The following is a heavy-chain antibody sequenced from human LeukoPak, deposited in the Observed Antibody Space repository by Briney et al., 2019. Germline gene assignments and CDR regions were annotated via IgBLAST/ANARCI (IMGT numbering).Heavy chain of an antibody. CDR2: IKQDGSEK. Sequence: GGSLRLSCAASGFTFSSYWMSWVRQAPGKGLEWVANIKQDGSEKYYVDSVKGRFTISRDNAKNSLYLQMNSLRAEDTAVYYCASRASCSGGSCYMFDYWGQGTLVTVSS. CDR3: ASRASCSGGSCYMFDY. J-gene: IGHJ4*02. CDR1: GFTFSSYW. V-gene: IGHV3-7*01. D-gene: IGHD2-15*01.